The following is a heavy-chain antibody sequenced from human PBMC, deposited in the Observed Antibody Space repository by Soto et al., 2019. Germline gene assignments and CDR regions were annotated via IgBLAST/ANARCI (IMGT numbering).Heavy chain of an antibody. CDR1: GFTFGSYW. J-gene: IGHJ5*02. D-gene: IGHD1-26*01. CDR3: ASYSGSYFPVGHDR. Sequence: EAQLVESGGGLVQPGGSLRLSCVGSGFTFGSYWMSWVRQAPGGELEWVANIKQDGSEIHYLESVKGRFTIFRDNAKKSLYLQMTSLSAEDTAVYFCASYSGSYFPVGHDRWGQGTLVTVSS. V-gene: IGHV3-7*01. CDR2: IKQDGSEI.